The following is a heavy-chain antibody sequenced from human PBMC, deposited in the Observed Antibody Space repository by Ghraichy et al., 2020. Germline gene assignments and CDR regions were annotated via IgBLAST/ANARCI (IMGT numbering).Heavy chain of an antibody. Sequence: ASVKVFCKASGYTFTNYGISWVRQAPGQGLEWMGWISGYNGNTDYLQKLEGRVTITTDTSTSTAYMELRSLRSADTAVYYCAREYGLELPYYYYGMDVWGQGTTVTVSS. D-gene: IGHD1-7*01. J-gene: IGHJ6*02. V-gene: IGHV1-18*01. CDR3: AREYGLELPYYYYGMDV. CDR1: GYTFTNYG. CDR2: ISGYNGNT.